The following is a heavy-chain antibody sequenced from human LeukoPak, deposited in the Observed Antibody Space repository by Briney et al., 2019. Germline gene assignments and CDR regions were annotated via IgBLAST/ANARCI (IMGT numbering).Heavy chain of an antibody. CDR3: ARVSKAGGSGWTYYFDY. Sequence: ASVKVSCKASGYTFTTYGVTWVRQAPGQGLECMGWINPYNGNTDSAQNFQGRVTMTTDTSTSTAYMELRSLRSDDTAVYYCARVSKAGGSGWTYYFDYWGQGTLVTASS. J-gene: IGHJ4*02. CDR1: GYTFTTYG. V-gene: IGHV1-18*01. CDR2: INPYNGNT. D-gene: IGHD6-19*01.